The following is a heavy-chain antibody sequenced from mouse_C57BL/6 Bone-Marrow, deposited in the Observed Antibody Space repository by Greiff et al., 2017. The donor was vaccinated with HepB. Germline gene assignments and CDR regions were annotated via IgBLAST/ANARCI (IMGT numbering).Heavy chain of an antibody. V-gene: IGHV1-74*01. J-gene: IGHJ2*01. CDR2: IHPSDSDT. CDR1: GYTFTSYW. CDR3: ASFITTVVSYFDY. D-gene: IGHD1-1*01. Sequence: VQLQQPGAELVKPGASVKVSCKASGYTFTSYWMHWVKQRPGQGLEWIGRIHPSDSDTNYNQKFKGKATLTVDKSSSTDYMQLSSLTSEDSAVYYCASFITTVVSYFDYWGQGTTLTVSS.